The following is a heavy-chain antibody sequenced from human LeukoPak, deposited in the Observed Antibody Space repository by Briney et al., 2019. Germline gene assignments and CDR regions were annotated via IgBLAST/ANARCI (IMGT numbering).Heavy chain of an antibody. CDR3: ARGNDYGDFLFDF. CDR2: ISSTGSTR. Sequence: GGSLRLSCVASGFPFSDFSMNWVRQAPGKGLEWISYISSTGSTRYYADSVKGRFTISRDNARTSLYLQLNSLRGDDTAVYYCARGNDYGDFLFDFWGQGTLVTVSS. CDR1: GFPFSDFS. V-gene: IGHV3-48*01. J-gene: IGHJ4*02. D-gene: IGHD4-17*01.